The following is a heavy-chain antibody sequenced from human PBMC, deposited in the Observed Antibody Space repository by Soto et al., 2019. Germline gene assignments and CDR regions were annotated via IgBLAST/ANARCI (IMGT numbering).Heavy chain of an antibody. D-gene: IGHD1-26*01. CDR2: INPNSGGT. V-gene: IGHV1-2*04. J-gene: IGHJ5*02. CDR1: GYTFTGYY. CDR3: ARDLKWELGWFDP. Sequence: GASVKVSCKASGYTFTGYYMHWVRQAPGQGLEWMGWINPNSGGTNYAQKFQGWVTMTRDTSISTAYMELRRLRSDDTAVYYCARDLKWELGWFDPWGQGTLVTVSS.